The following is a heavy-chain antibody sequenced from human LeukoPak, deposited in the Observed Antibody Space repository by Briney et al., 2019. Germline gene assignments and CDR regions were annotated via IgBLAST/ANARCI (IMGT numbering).Heavy chain of an antibody. CDR2: IYYTGST. J-gene: IGHJ4*02. D-gene: IGHD3/OR15-3a*01. V-gene: IGHV4-30-4*07. CDR3: ARLLDWPGGFDY. CDR1: GDSITSDDYF. Sequence: SQTLALTCAVSGDSITSDDYFWSWIRQPPGKGLEWIGYIYYTGSTYYNPSLKSRVTISVDTPKNQFSLNLSSATAADTAVYYCARLLDWPGGFDYWGQGTLVTVSS.